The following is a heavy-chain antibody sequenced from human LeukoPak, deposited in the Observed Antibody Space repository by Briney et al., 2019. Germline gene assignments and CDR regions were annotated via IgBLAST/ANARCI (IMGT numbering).Heavy chain of an antibody. CDR2: IWYDASNK. CDR3: ASFRGVIFY. D-gene: IGHD3-16*02. Sequence: GGSLRLSCAASGISFRSYGMHWVRQAPGKGLEWVTFIWYDASNKYYAESVKGRFTISRDNAKNSLYLQMNSLRAEDTAVYYCASFRGVIFYWGQGTLVTVSS. CDR1: GISFRSYG. J-gene: IGHJ4*02. V-gene: IGHV3-33*03.